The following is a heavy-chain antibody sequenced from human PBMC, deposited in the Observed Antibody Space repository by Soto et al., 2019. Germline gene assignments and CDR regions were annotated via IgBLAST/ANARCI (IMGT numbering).Heavy chain of an antibody. CDR3: ARGHYTMDV. CDR2: ISTASDT. J-gene: IGHJ6*02. V-gene: IGHV3-11*03. CDR1: GYMFSEYY. Sequence: QAKLMQSGGGLVKPGGSLRISCAASGYMFSEYYMTWIRQTPVKGLEWVAYISTASDTTYVDSVRGRFTIYRDNARNSLYLQMNSLRAEDSAVYFCARGHYTMDVWGQGTTVTVS.